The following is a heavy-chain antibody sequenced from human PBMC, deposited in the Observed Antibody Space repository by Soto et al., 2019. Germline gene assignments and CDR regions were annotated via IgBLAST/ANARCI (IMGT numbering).Heavy chain of an antibody. CDR1: GFIFSGSI. CDR2: ISYYGNNK. J-gene: IGHJ4*02. D-gene: IGHD3-22*01. V-gene: IGHV3-30-3*01. Sequence: QVQLKESGGGVVQPGKSLRLSCAASGFIFSGSIMYWVRQAPGKGLDWVATISYYGNNKDYADSVKGRFTISRDNSKNTLFLQMNSLKVEDTAMYYCARPSYFNSSGYFAYWGQGTLVTVSS. CDR3: ARPSYFNSSGYFAY.